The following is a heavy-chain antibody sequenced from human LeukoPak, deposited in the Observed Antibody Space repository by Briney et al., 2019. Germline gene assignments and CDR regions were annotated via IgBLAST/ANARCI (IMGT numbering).Heavy chain of an antibody. D-gene: IGHD3-10*01. J-gene: IGHJ4*02. CDR2: ILPIFGTA. CDR3: ARDGGSGSRAYY. V-gene: IGHV1-69*05. CDR1: GGTFSSYA. Sequence: SVKVSCKASGGTFSSYAISWVRQAPGPGLEWMGRILPIFGTANYAQKFQGRVTITTDASTSTAYMELSSLRSEDTAVYYCARDGGSGSRAYYWGQGTLVTVSS.